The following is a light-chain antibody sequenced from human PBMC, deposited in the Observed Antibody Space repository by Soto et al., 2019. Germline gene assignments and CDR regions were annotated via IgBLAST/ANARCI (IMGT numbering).Light chain of an antibody. CDR1: QSVSSW. CDR3: QQYNSYLWT. CDR2: KAS. V-gene: IGKV1-5*03. Sequence: DIQMTQSPSTLSASVGDRVTITCRASQSVSSWLAWFQQKPGKAPKLLIYKASNLQSGVSSRFSGGGSGTEFTLTISSLQPDDFATYYCQQYNSYLWTFGQGTKVDIK. J-gene: IGKJ1*01.